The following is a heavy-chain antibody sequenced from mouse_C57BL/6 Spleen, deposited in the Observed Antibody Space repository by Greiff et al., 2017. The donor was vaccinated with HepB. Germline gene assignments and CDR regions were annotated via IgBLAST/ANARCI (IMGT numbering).Heavy chain of an antibody. J-gene: IGHJ1*03. CDR3: ARHGAPPITTVVNWYFDV. D-gene: IGHD1-1*01. Sequence: QVQLQQSGAELVKPGASVKLSCKASGYTFTEYTIHWVKQRSGQGLEWIGWFYPGSGSIKYNEKFKDKATLAADKSSSTVYMELSRLTSEDSAVYFCARHGAPPITTVVNWYFDVWGTGTTVTVSS. CDR2: FYPGSGSI. V-gene: IGHV1-62-2*01. CDR1: GYTFTEYT.